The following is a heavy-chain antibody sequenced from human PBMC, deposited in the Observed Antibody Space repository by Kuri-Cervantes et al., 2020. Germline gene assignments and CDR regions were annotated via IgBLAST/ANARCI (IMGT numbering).Heavy chain of an antibody. CDR1: GFTFSSYA. Sequence: SLKISCAASGFTFSSYAMHWVRQAPGKGLEWVSGISWNSGSIGYADSVKGRFTISRDNAKNSLYLQMNSLRAEDTALYYCAKGLFGSGRGAFDIWGQGTMVTVSS. J-gene: IGHJ3*02. D-gene: IGHD3-10*01. V-gene: IGHV3-9*01. CDR2: ISWNSGSI. CDR3: AKGLFGSGRGAFDI.